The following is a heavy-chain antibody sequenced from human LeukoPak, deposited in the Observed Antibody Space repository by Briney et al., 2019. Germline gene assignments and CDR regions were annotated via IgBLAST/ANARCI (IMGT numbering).Heavy chain of an antibody. V-gene: IGHV1-46*01. J-gene: IGHJ3*02. D-gene: IGHD2-15*01. Sequence: GASVKVSCKASGYTFTSYYMHWVRQAPGQGLEWMGIINPSGGSTSYAQKFQGRVTMTRDMYTSTVYMELSSLRSEDTAVYYCARDLYCSGGSCYSKTLDAFDIWGQGTMVTVSS. CDR2: INPSGGST. CDR1: GYTFTSYY. CDR3: ARDLYCSGGSCYSKTLDAFDI.